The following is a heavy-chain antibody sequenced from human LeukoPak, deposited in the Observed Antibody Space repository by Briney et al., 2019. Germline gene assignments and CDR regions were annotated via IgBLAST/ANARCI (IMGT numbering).Heavy chain of an antibody. CDR2: INPNSGGT. D-gene: IGHD2-15*01. Sequence: ASVKVSCKASGYTFTDYYMHWVRQAPGQGLEWMGWINPNSGGTNYTQKFQGRVTMTRDTSISIAYMELSSLRNDDTAVYYCTREEPQYCSGGTCYSYAFDLWGQGTMVIVSS. CDR3: TREEPQYCSGGTCYSYAFDL. J-gene: IGHJ3*01. CDR1: GYTFTDYY. V-gene: IGHV1-2*02.